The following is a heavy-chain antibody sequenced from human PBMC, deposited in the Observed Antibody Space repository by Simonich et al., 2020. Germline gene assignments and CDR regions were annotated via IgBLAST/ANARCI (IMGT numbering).Heavy chain of an antibody. D-gene: IGHD2-2*01. CDR3: ARARYCSSTSCYNWFDP. V-gene: IGHV1-8*03. CDR2: MNPTSGNT. J-gene: IGHJ5*02. CDR1: GNTFTSYD. Sequence: QVQLVQSGAEVKKPGASVKVSCKASGNTFTSYDNNWGRQATGQGLGGKECMNPTSGNTGYAQNVQGRVTITRNTSISAAYMELSSLRSGDTAVYYCARARYCSSTSCYNWFDPWGQGTLVTVSS.